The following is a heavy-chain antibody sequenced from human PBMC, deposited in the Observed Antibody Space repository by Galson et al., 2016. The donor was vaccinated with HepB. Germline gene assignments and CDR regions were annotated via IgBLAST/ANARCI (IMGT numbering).Heavy chain of an antibody. CDR3: ARGGKWQLGSLYFDS. Sequence: SETLSLTCAVYGGSFSDSYWSWIRQPPGKGLEWIGEINHSGNTNYNPSLKSRVTISVDTSKNQFSLKLSSVTAEDTAVYFCARGGKWQLGSLYFDSWGQGTLVTVSS. J-gene: IGHJ4*02. CDR1: GGSFSDSY. D-gene: IGHD1-1*01. CDR2: INHSGNT. V-gene: IGHV4-34*01.